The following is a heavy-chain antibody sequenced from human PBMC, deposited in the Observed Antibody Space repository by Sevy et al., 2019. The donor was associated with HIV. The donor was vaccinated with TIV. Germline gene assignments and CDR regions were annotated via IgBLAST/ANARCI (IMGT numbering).Heavy chain of an antibody. V-gene: IGHV3-7*03. CDR3: ARAYRSAFDI. D-gene: IGHD1-1*01. Sequence: GGSLRLSCAASGFTFSTSWMTWVRPAPGKGLEWVANIRSDETEMHNVGSEKGRFTISRDNAKNSVYLQLNSLRAEDTATYYCARAYRSAFDIWGQGTMVTVSS. J-gene: IGHJ3*02. CDR1: GFTFSTSW. CDR2: IRSDETEM.